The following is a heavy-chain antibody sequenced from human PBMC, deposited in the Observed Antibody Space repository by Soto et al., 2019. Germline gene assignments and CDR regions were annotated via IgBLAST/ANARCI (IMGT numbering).Heavy chain of an antibody. CDR3: ARGPSSGSYLNWFDP. V-gene: IGHV1-8*01. Sequence: ASVKVSCKASGYTFTSYDINWVRQATGQGLEWMGWMNPNSGNTGYAQKFQGRVTMTRDTSISTAYMELSSLRSEDTAVYYCARGPSSGSYLNWFDPWGQGTLVTVSS. CDR2: MNPNSGNT. CDR1: GYTFTSYD. D-gene: IGHD1-26*01. J-gene: IGHJ5*02.